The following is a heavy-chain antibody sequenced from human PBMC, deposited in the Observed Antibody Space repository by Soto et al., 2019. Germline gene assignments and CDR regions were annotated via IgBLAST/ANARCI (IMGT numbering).Heavy chain of an antibody. D-gene: IGHD6-13*01. V-gene: IGHV1-69*12. CDR1: GGTFSNHA. CDR3: AREVAADGTFREDVFDI. CDR2: IIPIFTTT. J-gene: IGHJ3*02. Sequence: QVHLVQSGAEVKKPGSSVKVPCKAPGGTFSNHAINWVRQAPGQGLEWMGRIIPIFTTTNYAQKFQGRVSMTADESTTTAYMELSSLKHDDTAVYYCAREVAADGTFREDVFDIWGQGTLVTVSS.